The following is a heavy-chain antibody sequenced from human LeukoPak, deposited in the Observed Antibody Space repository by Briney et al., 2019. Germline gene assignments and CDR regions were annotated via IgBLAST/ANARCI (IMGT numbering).Heavy chain of an antibody. V-gene: IGHV3-7*01. D-gene: IGHD6-6*01. Sequence: EGSLRLSCAASGFTFSNYWMSWVRQAPGKGLEWVANIKQDGSEKYYVDSVKGRFTVSRDNAKNSLYLQMNNLRAEDTSVYYCARDYRSSSGRSIDYWGQGTLVTVSS. CDR1: GFTFSNYW. J-gene: IGHJ4*02. CDR2: IKQDGSEK. CDR3: ARDYRSSSGRSIDY.